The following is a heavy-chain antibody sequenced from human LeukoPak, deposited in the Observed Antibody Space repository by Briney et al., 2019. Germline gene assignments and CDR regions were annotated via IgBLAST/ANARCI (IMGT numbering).Heavy chain of an antibody. J-gene: IGHJ4*02. CDR1: GFTVSNAW. D-gene: IGHD3-22*01. V-gene: IGHV3-15*01. CDR3: TTAGHYDSSGYTLFDY. Sequence: GGSLRLSCAASGFTVSNAWMSWVRQAPGKGREGVGRIKSKTDGGTTDYAAPVKGRFTISRDDSKNTLYLQMNSLKTEATAVYYCTTAGHYDSSGYTLFDYWGQGTLVTVSS. CDR2: IKSKTDGGTT.